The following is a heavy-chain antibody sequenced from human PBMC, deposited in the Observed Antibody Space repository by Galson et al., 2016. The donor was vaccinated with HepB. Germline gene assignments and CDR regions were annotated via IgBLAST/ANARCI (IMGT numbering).Heavy chain of an antibody. D-gene: IGHD3-22*01. V-gene: IGHV3-48*04. CDR3: ARDNYYDSSGYYDY. Sequence: SLRLSCAASEFSLSSYTMNWVRQAPGKGLEWISYISGRGVTTYYADSVKGRFTISRDNAKNSLYLQMDSLRAEDTAVYYCARDNYYDSSGYYDYWGLGILVTVSS. CDR2: ISGRGVTT. CDR1: EFSLSSYT. J-gene: IGHJ4*02.